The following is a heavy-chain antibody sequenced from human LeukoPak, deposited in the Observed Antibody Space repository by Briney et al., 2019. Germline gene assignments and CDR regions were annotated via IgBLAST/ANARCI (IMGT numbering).Heavy chain of an antibody. D-gene: IGHD6-13*01. CDR3: ARRFIAAAGKYYFDY. J-gene: IGHJ4*02. V-gene: IGHV1-2*06. CDR2: INPNSGGT. Sequence: EASVKVSCKTSGYTFTGYYMHWVRQAPGQGLEWMGRINPNSGGTNYAQKFQGRVTMTRDTSISTAYMDLSRLRSDDTAVYYCARRFIAAAGKYYFDYWGQGTLVTVSS. CDR1: GYTFTGYY.